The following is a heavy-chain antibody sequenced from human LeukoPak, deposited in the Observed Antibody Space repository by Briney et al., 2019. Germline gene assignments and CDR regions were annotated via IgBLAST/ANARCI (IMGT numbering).Heavy chain of an antibody. V-gene: IGHV3-48*04. CDR2: ISSSSSTI. Sequence: GGSLRLSCAASGFTFSSYSMNWVRQAPGKGLEWVSYISSSSSTIYYADSVKGRFTISRDNAKNSLYLQMNSLRAEDTAVYYCATRDIVVVPAASGYYYYMDVWGKGTTVTVSS. D-gene: IGHD2-2*01. CDR1: GFTFSSYS. J-gene: IGHJ6*03. CDR3: ATRDIVVVPAASGYYYYMDV.